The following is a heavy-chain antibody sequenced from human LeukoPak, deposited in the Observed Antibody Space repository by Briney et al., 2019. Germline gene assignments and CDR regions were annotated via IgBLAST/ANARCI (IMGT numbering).Heavy chain of an antibody. CDR3: ARVGDYALKD. CDR1: GGSISSYH. D-gene: IGHD3-16*01. V-gene: IGHV4-4*07. CDR2: IYTSGTT. J-gene: IGHJ4*02. Sequence: PSETLSLTCTVSGGSISSYHWSWIRQPAGKGLEWIGRIYTSGTTNYNPSLKSRVTMSVDTSKDQFSLKLSSVTAADTAVYYCARVGDYALKDWGQGTLVTVSS.